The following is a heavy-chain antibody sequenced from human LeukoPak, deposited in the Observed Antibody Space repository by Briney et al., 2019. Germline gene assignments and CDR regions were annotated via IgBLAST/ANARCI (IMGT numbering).Heavy chain of an antibody. CDR3: ARDGCFLSGYHAFDL. CDR2: ISGSGDST. V-gene: IGHV3-23*01. D-gene: IGHD3-3*01. J-gene: IGHJ3*01. Sequence: GGSLRLSCAASGFTFSSYAMSWVRQAPGKGLEWVSAISGSGDSTYYGDSVKGRFTISRDNSKNTLYLQMNSLRAEDTAVYYCARDGCFLSGYHAFDLWGQGTMVTVSS. CDR1: GFTFSSYA.